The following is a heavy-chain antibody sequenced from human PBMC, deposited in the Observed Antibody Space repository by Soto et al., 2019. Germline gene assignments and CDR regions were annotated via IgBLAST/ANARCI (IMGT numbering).Heavy chain of an antibody. V-gene: IGHV3-33*01. J-gene: IGHJ4*02. CDR2: IWYDGSNK. CDR1: GFTFSSYG. D-gene: IGHD3-22*01. CDR3: ARDEEVWSRNYYYDSSGYQPLYDY. Sequence: GGSLRLSCAASGFTFSSYGMHWVRQAPGKGLEWVAVIWYDGSNKYYADSVKGRFTISRDNSKNTLYLQMNSLRAEDTAVYYCARDEEVWSRNYYYDSSGYQPLYDYWGQGTLVTVSS.